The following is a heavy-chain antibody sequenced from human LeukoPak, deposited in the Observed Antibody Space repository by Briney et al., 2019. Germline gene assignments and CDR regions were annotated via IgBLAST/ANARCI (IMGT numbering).Heavy chain of an antibody. CDR3: TRDQTPYY. J-gene: IGHJ4*02. V-gene: IGHV3-49*04. CDR1: GFTFGDYA. CDR2: IRSKIYGGTP. Sequence: PGGSLRLPCTASGFTFGDYAMTWVRQAPGKGLEWVGSIRSKIYGGTPEYAASVKGRFTISRDDSKGIAYLQMNSLKTEDTAVYYCTRDQTPYYWGQGTLVTVSS.